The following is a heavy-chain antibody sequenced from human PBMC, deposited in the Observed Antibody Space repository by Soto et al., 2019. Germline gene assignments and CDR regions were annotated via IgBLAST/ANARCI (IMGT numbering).Heavy chain of an antibody. CDR2: IANDGSNK. D-gene: IGHD1-26*01. Sequence: QVQLVESGGGVVQPGRSLRLSCAASGFIFSDYAMHWIRYVPGKGLEWVALIANDGSNKYYADSVKGRFTISRDNSKNTLSLQMNSLRAEDAAVYYCAKRPKIRIVGVTYFDYWGQGALVTVSS. J-gene: IGHJ4*02. CDR1: GFIFSDYA. V-gene: IGHV3-30*18. CDR3: AKRPKIRIVGVTYFDY.